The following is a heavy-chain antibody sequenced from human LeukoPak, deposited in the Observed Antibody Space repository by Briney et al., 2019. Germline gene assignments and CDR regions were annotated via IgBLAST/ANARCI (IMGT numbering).Heavy chain of an antibody. CDR1: GFTFSNAW. D-gene: IGHD3-10*01. V-gene: IGHV3-15*01. CDR2: IKSKTDGGTT. J-gene: IGHJ4*01. CDR3: TTEPYASGGYPYYFDY. Sequence: GGSLRLSCAASGFTFSNAWMSWVRQAPGKGLEWVGRIKSKTDGGTTDYAAPVKGRFTISSDDSKTTLYLQMNSLKIEDTAVYYCTTEPYASGGYPYYFDYWGHGTLVTVSS.